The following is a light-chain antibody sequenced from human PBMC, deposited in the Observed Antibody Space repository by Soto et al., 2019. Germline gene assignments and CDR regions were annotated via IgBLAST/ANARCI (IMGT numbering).Light chain of an antibody. CDR2: AIS. CDR3: HQTDSFPRT. CDR1: QGISSW. Sequence: DIQMTQSPSSVSASVGDRVTITCRASQGISSWLAWYQQKPGKAPKLLIYAISNLQSGVPSRFSGSGSGTDFTLTISSLQPEDFVTDYCHQTDSFPRTFGQGTRVEIK. V-gene: IGKV1-12*01. J-gene: IGKJ1*01.